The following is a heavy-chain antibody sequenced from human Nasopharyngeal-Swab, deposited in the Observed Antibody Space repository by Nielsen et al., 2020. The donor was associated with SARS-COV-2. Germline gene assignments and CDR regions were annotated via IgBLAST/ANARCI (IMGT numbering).Heavy chain of an antibody. J-gene: IGHJ6*03. Sequence: WVRQEPGQGLEWMGWINPNSGGTNYAQKFQGWVTMTRDTSISTAYMELSRLRSDDTAVYYCARAAKGYCSSTSCYSIPEYYYYYMDVWGKGTTVTVSS. D-gene: IGHD2-2*01. V-gene: IGHV1-2*04. CDR2: INPNSGGT. CDR3: ARAAKGYCSSTSCYSIPEYYYYYMDV.